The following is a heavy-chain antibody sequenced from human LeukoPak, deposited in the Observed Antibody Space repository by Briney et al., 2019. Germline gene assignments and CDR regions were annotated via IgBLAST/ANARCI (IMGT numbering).Heavy chain of an antibody. J-gene: IGHJ4*02. CDR3: AREVVRRAVAGYFDN. CDR1: GYTFTSYG. V-gene: IGHV1-18*01. Sequence: ASVKVSCKASGYTFTSYGISWVRQAPGQGLEWMGWISGYNGNTNYAQKLQGRVTMTTDTSTSTVYMELRSLRSDDTAVYYCAREVVRRAVAGYFDNWGQGTLVTVSS. CDR2: ISGYNGNT. D-gene: IGHD6-19*01.